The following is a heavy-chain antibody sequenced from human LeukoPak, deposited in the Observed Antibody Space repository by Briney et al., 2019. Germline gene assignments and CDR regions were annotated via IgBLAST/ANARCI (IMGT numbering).Heavy chain of an antibody. V-gene: IGHV4-61*09. D-gene: IGHD6-13*01. CDR1: GGSISIGSYY. CDR3: VLFVGLAAAGTLYWSFDL. Sequence: SETLSLTCTVSGGSISIGSYYWAWIRQPAGRGLEWIGHIYTSGTTHYNPSLKSRVTISRDTSKNQFSLNLSSVTAADTAMYYSVLFVGLAAAGTLYWSFDLWGRDTLVTVSS. J-gene: IGHJ2*01. CDR2: IYTSGTT.